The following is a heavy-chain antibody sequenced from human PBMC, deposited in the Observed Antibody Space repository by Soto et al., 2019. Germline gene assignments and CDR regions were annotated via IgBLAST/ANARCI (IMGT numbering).Heavy chain of an antibody. V-gene: IGHV1-18*01. CDR1: GYTFTKYA. CDR2: ISVYNGNT. D-gene: IGHD6-19*01. CDR3: AREGAGLYYYYYGMDV. Sequence: QVQLVQSGAEVKKPGASVKVSCKASGYTFTKYAISWMRQAPGQGLEWVGWISVYNGNTKYAENFQGRVTVTTDTSTNTAYRELRSLRSDDTAVYYCAREGAGLYYYYYGMDVWGQGTTVTVPS. J-gene: IGHJ6*02.